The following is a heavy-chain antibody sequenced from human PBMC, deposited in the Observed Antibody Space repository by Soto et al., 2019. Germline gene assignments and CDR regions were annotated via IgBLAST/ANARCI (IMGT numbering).Heavy chain of an antibody. Sequence: LRLSCAASGFIFSTYAMNWVRQAPGKGLEWVSGISGTGYGTYYADSVKGRFTISRDSSNNTLYLQMNSLRGEDTAIYYCAKARQAQSHYYYGMDVWGQGTPVTVSS. V-gene: IGHV3-23*01. CDR2: ISGTGYGT. J-gene: IGHJ6*02. D-gene: IGHD6-19*01. CDR3: AKARQAQSHYYYGMDV. CDR1: GFIFSTYA.